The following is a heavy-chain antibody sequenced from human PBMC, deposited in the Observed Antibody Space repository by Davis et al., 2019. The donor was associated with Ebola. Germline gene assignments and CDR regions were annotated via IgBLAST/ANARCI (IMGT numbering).Heavy chain of an antibody. Sequence: ASVKVSCKASGYTFTSYGISWVRQAPGQGLEWMGWISAYNGNTNYAQKLQGRVTMTTDTSTSTAYMELRSLRSDDTAVYYCARDPGHDYGGNWFDPWGQGTLVTVSS. CDR3: ARDPGHDYGGNWFDP. V-gene: IGHV1-18*04. CDR2: ISAYNGNT. J-gene: IGHJ5*02. CDR1: GYTFTSYG. D-gene: IGHD4-23*01.